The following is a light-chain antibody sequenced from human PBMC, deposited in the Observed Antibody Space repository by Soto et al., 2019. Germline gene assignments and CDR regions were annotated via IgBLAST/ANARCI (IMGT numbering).Light chain of an antibody. CDR2: GAS. CDR3: QQYSSSPLT. CDR1: QSVTNY. V-gene: IGKV3-11*01. Sequence: EIVLTQSPATLSLSPGERATLSCRASQSVTNYLAWYRLKSGQAPRLLLYGASSRATGIPARFSGSGSGTDFTLTISSLEPEDFAVYYCQQYSSSPLTFGGGTKVDIK. J-gene: IGKJ4*01.